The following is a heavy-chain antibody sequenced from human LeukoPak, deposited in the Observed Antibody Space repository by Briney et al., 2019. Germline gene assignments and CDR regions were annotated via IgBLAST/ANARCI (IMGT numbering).Heavy chain of an antibody. Sequence: PSETLSLTCAVYGGSFSGYYWSWIRQPPGKGLEWIGEINHSGSPNYNPSLKSRVTISVDTSKNQFSLKLSSVTAADTAVYYCARGRGVVVPAAINYWGQGTLVTVSS. D-gene: IGHD2-2*01. CDR2: INHSGSP. CDR1: GGSFSGYY. V-gene: IGHV4-34*01. CDR3: ARGRGVVVPAAINY. J-gene: IGHJ4*02.